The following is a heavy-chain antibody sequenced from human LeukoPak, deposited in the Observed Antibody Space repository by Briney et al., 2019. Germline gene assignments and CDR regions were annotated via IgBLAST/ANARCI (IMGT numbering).Heavy chain of an antibody. CDR3: ARGGTMIVDAFDI. D-gene: IGHD3-22*01. CDR2: IYYSGST. J-gene: IGHJ3*02. Sequence: SETLSLTCTVSGGSISSYYWSWIRQPPGKGLELIGYIYYSGSTNYNPSLKSRVTISVDTSKNQFSLKLSSVTAADTAVYYCARGGTMIVDAFDIWGQGTMVTVSS. CDR1: GGSISSYY. V-gene: IGHV4-59*01.